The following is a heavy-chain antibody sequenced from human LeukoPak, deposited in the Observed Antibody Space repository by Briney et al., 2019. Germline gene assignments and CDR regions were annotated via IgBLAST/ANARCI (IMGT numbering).Heavy chain of an antibody. J-gene: IGHJ4*02. CDR2: INWNGGST. D-gene: IGHD1-26*01. V-gene: IGHV3-20*04. CDR3: ARDGEGGSYPLDY. CDR1: GFTFDDYG. Sequence: GGSLRLSCAASGFTFDDYGMSWVRQAPGKGLEWVSGINWNGGSTGYADSVKGRFTISRDNAKNSLYLQMNRLRAEGTALYYCARDGEGGSYPLDYWGQGTLVTVSS.